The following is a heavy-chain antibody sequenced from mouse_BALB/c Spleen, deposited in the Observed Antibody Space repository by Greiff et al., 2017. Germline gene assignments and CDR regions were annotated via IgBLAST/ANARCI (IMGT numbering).Heavy chain of an antibody. CDR2: IWAGGST. Sequence: VKLMESGPGLVAPSQSLSITCTVSGFSLTSYGVHWVRQPPGKGLEWLGVIWAGGSTNYNSALMSRLSISKDNSKSQVFLKMNSLQTDDTAMYYCARGGLTGGAWFAYWGQGTLVTVSA. J-gene: IGHJ3*01. D-gene: IGHD4-1*01. V-gene: IGHV2-9*02. CDR1: GFSLTSYG. CDR3: ARGGLTGGAWFAY.